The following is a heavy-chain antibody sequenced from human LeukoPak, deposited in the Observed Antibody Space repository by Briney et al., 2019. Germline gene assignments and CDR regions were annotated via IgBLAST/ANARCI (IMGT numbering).Heavy chain of an antibody. V-gene: IGHV3-23*01. D-gene: IGHD2-15*01. CDR2: ISGSGDRT. Sequence: GGSLRLSCAASGFTFSNAWMSWVRQAPGKGLEWVSAISGSGDRTYYADSVKGRFTISRDNSKNTLYLQMNSLRAEDTAVYYCARPITIVVVVAAHDAFDIWGQGTMVTVSS. J-gene: IGHJ3*02. CDR1: GFTFSNAW. CDR3: ARPITIVVVVAAHDAFDI.